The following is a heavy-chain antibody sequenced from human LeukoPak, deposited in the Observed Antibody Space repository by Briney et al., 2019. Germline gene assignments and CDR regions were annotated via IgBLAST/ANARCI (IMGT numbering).Heavy chain of an antibody. CDR2: ISYDGSNK. J-gene: IGHJ4*02. CDR3: AKEGAV. CDR1: GFTFSSYG. V-gene: IGHV3-30*18. D-gene: IGHD1-26*01. Sequence: GGSLRLSCAASGFTFSSYGMHWVRQAPGRGLEWVAVISYDGSNKYYADSVKGRFTISRDNSKNTLYLQMNSLRAEDTAVYYCAKEGAVWGQGTLVTVSS.